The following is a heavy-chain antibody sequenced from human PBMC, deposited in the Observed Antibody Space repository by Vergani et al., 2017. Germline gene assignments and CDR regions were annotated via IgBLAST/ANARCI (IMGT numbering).Heavy chain of an antibody. V-gene: IGHV3-30*03. Sequence: QVHLVESGGGVVQPGRSLRLSCVVSGFTSSYYGMHWVRQAPGKGLEWVAVISYDGTQKYYADSVKGRFTIYRDNSKSTLYLQMNSLRTEDTAVYYCATKSCGTPGCQIGYFMEWGQGTLVTVSS. J-gene: IGHJ1*01. D-gene: IGHD1-1*01. CDR3: ATKSCGTPGCQIGYFME. CDR2: ISYDGTQK. CDR1: GFTSSYYG.